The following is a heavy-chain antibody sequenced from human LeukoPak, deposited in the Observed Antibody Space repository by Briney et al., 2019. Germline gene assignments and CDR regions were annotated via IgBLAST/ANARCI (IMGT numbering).Heavy chain of an antibody. V-gene: IGHV1-2*02. D-gene: IGHD3-10*01. Sequence: VASVKVSCKASGYTFTGYYMHWVRQAPGQGLEWMGWINPNSGGTNYAQKFQGRVTMTRDTSISTAYMELSRLRSDDTAVYYCARLSITMVRGVILDDYWGQGTLVTVSS. CDR3: ARLSITMVRGVILDDY. CDR2: INPNSGGT. CDR1: GYTFTGYY. J-gene: IGHJ4*02.